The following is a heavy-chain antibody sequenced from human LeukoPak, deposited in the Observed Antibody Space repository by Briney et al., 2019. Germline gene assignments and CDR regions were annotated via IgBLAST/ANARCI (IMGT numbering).Heavy chain of an antibody. CDR3: ARTPKGELRDSGYDHGFDY. CDR2: MNPNSGNT. Sequence: ASVKVSRKPSGYTFTSYDINWVRQATGQGLEWMGWMNPNSGNTGYAQKFKGRVTMTTNTSISTAYMELSSLRSEDTAVYYCARTPKGELRDSGYDHGFDYWGQGTLVTVSS. CDR1: GYTFTSYD. J-gene: IGHJ4*02. D-gene: IGHD5-12*01. V-gene: IGHV1-8*01.